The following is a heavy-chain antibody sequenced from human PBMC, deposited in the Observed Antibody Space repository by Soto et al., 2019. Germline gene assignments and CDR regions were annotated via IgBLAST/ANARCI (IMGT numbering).Heavy chain of an antibody. CDR1: GFTFSSSA. CDR3: AAEAHYGSGSYYYYYGMDV. CDR2: IVVGSGNT. Sequence: SVKVSCKASGFTFSSSAMQWVRQARGQRLEWIGWIVVGSGNTNYAQKFQERVTITRDMSTSTAYMELSSPRSEDTAVYYCAAEAHYGSGSYYYYYGMDVWG. D-gene: IGHD3-10*01. J-gene: IGHJ6*02. V-gene: IGHV1-58*02.